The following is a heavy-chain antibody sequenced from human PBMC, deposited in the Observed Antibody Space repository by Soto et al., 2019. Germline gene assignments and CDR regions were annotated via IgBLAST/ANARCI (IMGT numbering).Heavy chain of an antibody. Sequence: SETLSLTCTVSGGSISSYYWSWIRQPPGKGLEWIGYIYYSGSTNYNPSLKSRVTISVDTSKNQFSLKLSSVTAADTAVYYCARARAVRYFDWLFEGFDYWGQGTLVTVSS. CDR2: IYYSGST. CDR3: ARARAVRYFDWLFEGFDY. CDR1: GGSISSYY. J-gene: IGHJ4*02. V-gene: IGHV4-59*01. D-gene: IGHD3-9*01.